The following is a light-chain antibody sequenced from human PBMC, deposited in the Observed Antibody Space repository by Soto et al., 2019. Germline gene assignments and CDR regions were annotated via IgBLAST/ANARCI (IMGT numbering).Light chain of an antibody. CDR3: HIWGSGIVV. V-gene: IGLV4-69*01. CDR1: SGHSNYA. J-gene: IGLJ2*01. CDR2: LNSDGSH. Sequence: QLVLTQSPSASASLGASVKLTCTLSSGHSNYAIAWHQQQSEKGPRYLMKLNSDGSHSKGDGIPDRFSGSSSGAERYLSISSLQTEDEAGYYGHIWGSGIVVFGGGTKLTVL.